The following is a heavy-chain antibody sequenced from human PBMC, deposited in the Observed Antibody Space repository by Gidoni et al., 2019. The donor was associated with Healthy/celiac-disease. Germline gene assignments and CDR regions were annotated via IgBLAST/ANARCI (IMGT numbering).Heavy chain of an antibody. V-gene: IGHV1-24*01. CDR3: ATHPGWHSGYGP. CDR2: FDPEDGET. Sequence: QVQLVQSGAEGKKPGASVKVSCKGCGYTLTELSMRWVRQSPGKGLEWMGGFDPEDGETIYSQKFQGRVTMTEDTSTDTAYMELSSLRSEDTAVYYCATHPGWHSGYGPWGQGTLVTVSS. CDR1: GYTLTELS. J-gene: IGHJ4*02. D-gene: IGHD5-12*01.